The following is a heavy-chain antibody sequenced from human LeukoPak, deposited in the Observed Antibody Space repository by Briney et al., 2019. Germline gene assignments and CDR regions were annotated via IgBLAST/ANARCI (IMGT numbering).Heavy chain of an antibody. CDR3: ARDSSGVSDGWYFDV. D-gene: IGHD3-22*01. V-gene: IGHV4-59*01. CDR2: IYYSENT. CDR1: GGSIGSYY. Sequence: SETLSLTCTVSGGSIGSYYWSWVRQPPGKGLEWVGYIYYSENTNYNPSLKSRVTISVDTSKNQFSLSLTSVTAADTAFYYCARDSSGVSDGWYFDVWGRGTLVTVSS. J-gene: IGHJ2*01.